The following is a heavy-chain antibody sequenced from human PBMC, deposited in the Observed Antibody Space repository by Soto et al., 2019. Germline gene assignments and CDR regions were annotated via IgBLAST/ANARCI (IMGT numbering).Heavy chain of an antibody. CDR3: ARRGYGSRWPNVYMDV. Sequence: EAQLVESGGGLVQPGGSLRLSCAASGFTFSNYEMHWVRQAPGKGLEYVSGISNNGAHTDYAKSVKGRFTISRDNSENTLDLQMGSLRAEDMALYYCARRGYGSRWPNVYMDVWGKGTTLTVSS. D-gene: IGHD6-13*01. CDR2: ISNNGAHT. J-gene: IGHJ6*03. V-gene: IGHV3-64*01. CDR1: GFTFSNYE.